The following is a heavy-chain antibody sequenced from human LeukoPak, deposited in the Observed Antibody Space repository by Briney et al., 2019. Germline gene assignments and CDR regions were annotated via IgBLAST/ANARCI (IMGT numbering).Heavy chain of an antibody. J-gene: IGHJ4*02. D-gene: IGHD6-19*01. CDR3: AKDARRSSGWWFFDH. Sequence: GGSLRLSCAASGFTFSDYAMSWVRQAPGKGLEWVSAISGSGGTTYYADSVKGRFTISRDNSKNTLYLQMNSLRAEDTAVYYCAKDARRSSGWWFFDHWGQGTLVTVSS. CDR2: ISGSGGTT. V-gene: IGHV3-23*01. CDR1: GFTFSDYA.